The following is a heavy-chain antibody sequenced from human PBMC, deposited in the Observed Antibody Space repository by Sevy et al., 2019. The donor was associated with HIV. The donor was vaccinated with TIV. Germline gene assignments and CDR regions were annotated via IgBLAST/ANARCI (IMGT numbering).Heavy chain of an antibody. CDR1: GGSISSYY. V-gene: IGHV4-59*01. D-gene: IGHD6-13*01. Sequence: SETLSLTCTVSGGSISSYYWSWIRQPPGKGLEWIGYIYYNGNTIYNPSLKSLVTISLDTSQRQFSLRLPSVTAADTALYYCARGSDSSSWDTFDYWRQGTLVTVSS. CDR3: ARGSDSSSWDTFDY. CDR2: IYYNGNT. J-gene: IGHJ4*02.